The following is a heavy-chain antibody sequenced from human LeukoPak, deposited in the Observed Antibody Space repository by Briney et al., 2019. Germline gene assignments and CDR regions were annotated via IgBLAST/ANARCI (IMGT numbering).Heavy chain of an antibody. D-gene: IGHD2-2*02. CDR3: ARWAALGYCSSTSCYRRGYYYYGMDV. V-gene: IGHV4-39*07. CDR2: INHSGST. J-gene: IGHJ6*02. Sequence: SETLSLTCTVSGGSISSSSYYWSWIRQPPGKGLEWIGEINHSGSTNYNPSLKSRVTISVDTSKNQFSLKLSSVTAADTAVYYCARWAALGYCSSTSCYRRGYYYYGMDVWGQGTTVTVSS. CDR1: GGSISSSSYY.